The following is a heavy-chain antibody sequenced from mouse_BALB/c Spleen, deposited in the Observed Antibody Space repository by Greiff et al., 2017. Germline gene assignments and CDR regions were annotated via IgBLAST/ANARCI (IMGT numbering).Heavy chain of an antibody. D-gene: IGHD1-1*01. V-gene: IGHV3-8*02. J-gene: IGHJ2*01. Sequence: DVKLQVSGPSLVKPSQTLSLTCSVTGDSITSGYWNWIRKFPGNKLEYMGYISYSGSTYYNPSLKSRISITRDTSKNQYYLQLNSVTTEDTATYYCARYGPYYGSSYFDYWGQGTTLTVSS. CDR3: ARYGPYYGSSYFDY. CDR2: ISYSGST. CDR1: GDSITSGY.